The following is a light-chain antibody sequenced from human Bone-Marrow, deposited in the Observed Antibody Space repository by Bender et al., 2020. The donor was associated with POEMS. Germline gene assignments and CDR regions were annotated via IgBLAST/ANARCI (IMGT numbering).Light chain of an antibody. CDR2: ENN. J-gene: IGLJ3*02. Sequence: QSVLTQPPSVSAAPGQKVTISCSGSSSNIGKNYVSWYQQFPGTAPKVLIYENNKRPSGIPDRFSGSKSGTSATLGITGLQTGDEADYYCGALDSSLSAWVFGGGTKLTVL. CDR1: SSNIGKNY. CDR3: GALDSSLSAWV. V-gene: IGLV1-51*02.